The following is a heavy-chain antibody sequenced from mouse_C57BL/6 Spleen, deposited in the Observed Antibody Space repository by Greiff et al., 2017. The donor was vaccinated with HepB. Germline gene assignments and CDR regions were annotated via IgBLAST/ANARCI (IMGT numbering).Heavy chain of an antibody. CDR2: IDPSDSYT. CDR3: ARDSTLDY. Sequence: QVQLKQPGAELVRPGTSVKLSCKASGYTFTSYWMHWVKQRPGQGLEWIGVIDPSDSYTNYNQKFKGKATLTVDTSSSTAYMQLSSLTSEDSAVYYCARDSTLDYWGQGTTLTVSS. CDR1: GYTFTSYW. V-gene: IGHV1-59*01. J-gene: IGHJ2*01. D-gene: IGHD2-5*01.